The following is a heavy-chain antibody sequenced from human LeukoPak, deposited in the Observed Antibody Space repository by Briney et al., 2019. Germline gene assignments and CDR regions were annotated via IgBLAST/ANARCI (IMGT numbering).Heavy chain of an antibody. CDR3: AGGTGFIIKD. D-gene: IGHD3-9*01. J-gene: IGHJ4*02. V-gene: IGHV3-7*03. CDR2: IKQDGSEK. CDR1: GFTFSLYW. Sequence: GGCLRLSCAASGFTFSLYWMNWVRRAPGKGLEWVANIKQDGSEKYYVDSVKGRFTISRDNAKNSLYLQMNNLRVEDTAMYYCAGGTGFIIKDWGQGTLVTVSS.